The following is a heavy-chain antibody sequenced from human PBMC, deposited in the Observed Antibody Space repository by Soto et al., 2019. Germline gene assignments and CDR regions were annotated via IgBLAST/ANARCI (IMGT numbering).Heavy chain of an antibody. CDR1: GFTFSSYA. V-gene: IGHV3-23*01. D-gene: IGHD6-19*01. CDR3: ASHPYTTGWSTSDY. CDR2: ISGSGGST. J-gene: IGHJ4*02. Sequence: EVQLLESGGGLVQPGGSLRLSCAASGFTFSSYAMTWVRQAPGKGLEWVSAISGSGGSTYYADSVKGRFTISRDNSKNTLCLRMNSLRAEDTAVYYGASHPYTTGWSTSDYWGQGTLVTVSS.